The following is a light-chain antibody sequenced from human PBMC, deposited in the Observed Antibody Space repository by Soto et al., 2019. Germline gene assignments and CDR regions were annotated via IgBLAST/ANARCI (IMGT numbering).Light chain of an antibody. CDR3: QHYRSSSPWT. J-gene: IGKJ1*01. CDR2: RAS. CDR1: QSVATW. V-gene: IGKV1-5*03. Sequence: DIQMTQSPSTRSASVGDRVIITCRASQSVATWLAWFQQKPGKAPKVVIYRASGLESGVPSRFSGSGSGKECPLTISSLQPDDFATDYCQHYRSSSPWTFGRGTKVEIK.